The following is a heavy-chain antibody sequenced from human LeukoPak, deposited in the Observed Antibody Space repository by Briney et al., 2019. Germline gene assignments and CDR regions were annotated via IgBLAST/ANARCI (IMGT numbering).Heavy chain of an antibody. Sequence: PSETLSLTCTVSGYSISSGYYWGWIRQPPGKGLEWIGSIYHSGSTYYNPSLKSRVTISVDTSKNQFSLKLSSVTAADTAVYYCARDRRENYYYDGSDYSDAFDIWGQGTMVTVSS. J-gene: IGHJ3*02. CDR3: ARDRRENYYYDGSDYSDAFDI. V-gene: IGHV4-38-2*02. CDR1: GYSISSGYY. CDR2: IYHSGST. D-gene: IGHD3-22*01.